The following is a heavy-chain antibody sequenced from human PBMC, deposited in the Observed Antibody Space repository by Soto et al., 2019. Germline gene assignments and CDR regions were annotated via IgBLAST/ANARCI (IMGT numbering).Heavy chain of an antibody. D-gene: IGHD6-13*01. CDR3: XXIYSSSWYYYYYGXXV. J-gene: IGHJ6*02. V-gene: IGHV1-8*01. CDR2: MNPNSGNT. CDR1: GYTFTSYD. Sequence: QVQLVQSGAEVKKPGASVKVSCKASGYTFTSYDINWVRQATGQGLEWMGWMNPNSGNTGYAQKFQVRGTMTRNTSISTAYMELSSLRSEDTAVXXXXXIYSSSWYYYYYGXXVWGQGTTVTXSS.